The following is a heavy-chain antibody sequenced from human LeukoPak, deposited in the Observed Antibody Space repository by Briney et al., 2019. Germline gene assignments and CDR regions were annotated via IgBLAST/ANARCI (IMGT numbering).Heavy chain of an antibody. V-gene: IGHV3-21*01. D-gene: IGHD3-16*01. Sequence: GGSLRLSCAASGFTFSSYTMNWVRQAPGKGLEGVSSITSSSSYIYYADSVKGRFTIPRDNAKNSLYLQMDSLRAEDTAVYYCARGYDYVWGSYPFDAFDIWGQGTMVTVSS. CDR1: GFTFSSYT. CDR3: ARGYDYVWGSYPFDAFDI. J-gene: IGHJ3*02. CDR2: ITSSSSYI.